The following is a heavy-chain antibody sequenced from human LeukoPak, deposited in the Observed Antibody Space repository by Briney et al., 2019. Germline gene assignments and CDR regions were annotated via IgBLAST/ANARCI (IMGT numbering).Heavy chain of an antibody. CDR2: IRTSGGVV. Sequence: PGGSLRLSCAASGFTFDNYAMHWVRQPPGKGLEWISYIRTSGGVVSYTDSVKGRFTISTDSAKNSLYLQMNSLRDDDTAVYYCVRDQFYAFDIWGQGTMVTVSS. V-gene: IGHV3-48*02. J-gene: IGHJ3*02. CDR3: VRDQFYAFDI. CDR1: GFTFDNYA.